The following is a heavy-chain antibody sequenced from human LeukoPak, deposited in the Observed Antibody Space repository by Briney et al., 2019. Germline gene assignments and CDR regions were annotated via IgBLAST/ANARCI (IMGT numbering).Heavy chain of an antibody. D-gene: IGHD6-19*01. V-gene: IGHV4-59*01. CDR1: GGSISSYY. CDR2: IYYSGST. CDR3: AGQWLDLFDY. Sequence: SETLSLTCTVSGGSISSYYWSWIRQPPGKGLEWIGYIYYSGSTNYNPSLKSRVTISVDTSKNQFSLKLSSVTAADTAVYYCAGQWLDLFDYWGQGTLVTVSS. J-gene: IGHJ4*02.